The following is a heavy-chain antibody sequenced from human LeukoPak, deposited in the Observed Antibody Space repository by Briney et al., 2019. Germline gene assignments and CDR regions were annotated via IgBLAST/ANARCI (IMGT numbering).Heavy chain of an antibody. CDR1: GGSISSGDYY. Sequence: PSETLSLTCTVSGGSISSGDYYWSWIRQPPGKGLEWIGYIYYSGSTYYNPSLKSRVTISVDTSKNQFSLKLSSVTAADTAVYYCARVPRVGDFWSGYNYYYTDVWGKGTTVTVSS. D-gene: IGHD3-3*01. V-gene: IGHV4-30-4*08. CDR2: IYYSGST. CDR3: ARVPRVGDFWSGYNYYYTDV. J-gene: IGHJ6*03.